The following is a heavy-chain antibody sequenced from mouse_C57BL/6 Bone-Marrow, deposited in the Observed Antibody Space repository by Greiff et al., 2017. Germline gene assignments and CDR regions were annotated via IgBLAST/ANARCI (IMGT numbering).Heavy chain of an antibody. V-gene: IGHV5-17*01. CDR3: ARMDCGSSYWYFDV. CDR1: GFTFSDYG. CDR2: ISSGSSTI. J-gene: IGHJ1*03. D-gene: IGHD1-1*01. Sequence: EVQRVESGGGLVKPGGSLKLSCAASGFTFSDYGMHWVRQAPEKGLEWVAYISSGSSTIYYADTVKGRFTISRDNAKNTLFLQMTSLGSEDTAMYYCARMDCGSSYWYFDVWGTGTTVTVSS.